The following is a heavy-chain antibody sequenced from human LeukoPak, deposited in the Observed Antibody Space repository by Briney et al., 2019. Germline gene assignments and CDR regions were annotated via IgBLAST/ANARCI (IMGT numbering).Heavy chain of an antibody. CDR2: IIPIFGTA. CDR1: GGTFSSYA. CDR3: AREANYYGSGSYRIDY. V-gene: IGHV1-69*13. J-gene: IGHJ4*02. D-gene: IGHD3-10*01. Sequence: SVKVSCKASGGTFSSYAISWVRQAPGQGLEWMGGIIPIFGTANYAQKFQGRVTITADESTSTAYMELSSLRSEDTAVYYCAREANYYGSGSYRIDYWGQGTLVTVSS.